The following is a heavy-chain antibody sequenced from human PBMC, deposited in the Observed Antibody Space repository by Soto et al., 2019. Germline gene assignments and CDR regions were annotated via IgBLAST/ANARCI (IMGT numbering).Heavy chain of an antibody. CDR1: GESINNYY. CDR2: IHYSGNT. Sequence: PSEPLSLTCTVSGESINNYYWTWIRQPPGKGLEWIGNIHYSGNTSYNPSLRRRVTMSVDTSENRLSVEVMSVTAADTAVYYCASGRITVDGLSPWGQGPLVNVYS. CDR3: ASGRITVDGLSP. J-gene: IGHJ5*02. V-gene: IGHV4-59*12. D-gene: IGHD6-19*01.